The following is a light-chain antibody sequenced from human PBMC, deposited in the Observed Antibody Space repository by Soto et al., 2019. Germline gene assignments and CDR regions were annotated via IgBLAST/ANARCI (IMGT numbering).Light chain of an antibody. Sequence: EIVLTQSPGTLSFSPGERATLSCRASQSVSSSYLAWYQQKPGQAPRLLIYGASSRATGIPDRFSGSGSGTDFTLTISRLEPEDFAVYYCQQYGSSRRTFGQGTKLEIK. CDR1: QSVSSSY. CDR2: GAS. V-gene: IGKV3-20*01. CDR3: QQYGSSRRT. J-gene: IGKJ2*01.